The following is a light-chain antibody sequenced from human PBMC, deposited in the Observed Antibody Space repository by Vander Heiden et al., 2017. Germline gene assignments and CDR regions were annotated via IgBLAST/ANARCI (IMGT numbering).Light chain of an antibody. J-gene: IGLJ2*01. Sequence: SYQLTQPPSVSVSPGQTASITCSGDKLGDKYACWYQQKPGPSPVLVIYQDSKRPSGIPERFSGSHSANTATLTIRGTQAVDEAYYYCQAWDSSTAVFGGGTKLTVL. V-gene: IGLV3-1*01. CDR3: QAWDSSTAV. CDR1: KLGDKY. CDR2: QDS.